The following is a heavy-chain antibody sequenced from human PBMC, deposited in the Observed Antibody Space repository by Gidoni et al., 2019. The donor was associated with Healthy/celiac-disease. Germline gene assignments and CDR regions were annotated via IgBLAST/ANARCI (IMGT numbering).Heavy chain of an antibody. V-gene: IGHV3-23*01. CDR1: GFTFSSYA. J-gene: IGHJ4*02. Sequence: EVQLLESGGGLVQPGGSLRLSCAASGFTFSSYAMSWVRQAPGKGLEWVSAIRGSGGSTYYADSVKGRFTISRDNSKNTLYLQMNSLRAEDTAVYYCAKAGDDYYDSSGYYHPGFDYWGQGTLVTVSS. CDR3: AKAGDDYYDSSGYYHPGFDY. D-gene: IGHD3-22*01. CDR2: IRGSGGST.